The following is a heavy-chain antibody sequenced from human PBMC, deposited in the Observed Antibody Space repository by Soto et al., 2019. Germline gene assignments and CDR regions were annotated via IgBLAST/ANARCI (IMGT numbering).Heavy chain of an antibody. D-gene: IGHD2-15*01. J-gene: IGHJ4*02. CDR3: ARDLRYCSGGACES. CDR2: IKQDGSEK. Sequence: GGSLRLSCAASGFTFRNYWMSWVRQAPGKGLEWVANIKQDGSEKNYVDSVKGRFTISRDNARTSMYLQMNSLRAEDTAVYYCARDLRYCSGGACESWGQGTLVTVSS. V-gene: IGHV3-7*01. CDR1: GFTFRNYW.